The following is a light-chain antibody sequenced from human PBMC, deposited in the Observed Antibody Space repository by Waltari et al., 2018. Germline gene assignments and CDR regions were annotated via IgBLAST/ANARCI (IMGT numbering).Light chain of an antibody. J-gene: IGLJ2*01. CDR1: SRDVGGYNY. V-gene: IGLV2-23*02. CDR2: DVS. CDR3: CSYAGSSTHVL. Sequence: QSALTQPASVSGSPGPSITISCTGTSRDVGGYNYVSWYQQYPDKAPKLMIYDVSKRPSGVSNRFSGSKSGNTASLTISGLQAEDEADYYCCSYAGSSTHVLFGGGTKLTVL.